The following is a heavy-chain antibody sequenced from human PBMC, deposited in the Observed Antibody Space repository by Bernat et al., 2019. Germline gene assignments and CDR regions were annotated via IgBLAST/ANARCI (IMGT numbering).Heavy chain of an antibody. V-gene: IGHV3-30*02. CDR3: AKDHPYGMDV. CDR2: VRYDGSNK. J-gene: IGHJ6*01. Sequence: QVQLVESGGGVVQPGGSLRLSCAASGFTFSDYGMPSVRQAPGKGLEWVAFVRYDGSNKYYAESVKGRFTITRDNSKNTLYRKMNSLRPEDTAGYYCAKDHPYGMDVWGQGTTVTVSS. CDR1: GFTFSDYG.